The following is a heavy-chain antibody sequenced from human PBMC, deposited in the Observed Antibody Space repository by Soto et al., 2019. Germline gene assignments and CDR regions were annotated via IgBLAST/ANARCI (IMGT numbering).Heavy chain of an antibody. J-gene: IGHJ3*02. V-gene: IGHV4-39*01. D-gene: IGHD3-16*02. CDR1: GGSISSSSYY. Sequence: SETLSLTCTVSGGSISSSSYYWGWIRQPPGKGLEWIGSIYYSGSTYYNPSLKSRVTISVDTSKNQFSLKLSSVTAADTAVYYCARQRIMITFGGVIVPDAFDIWGQGTMVTISS. CDR3: ARQRIMITFGGVIVPDAFDI. CDR2: IYYSGST.